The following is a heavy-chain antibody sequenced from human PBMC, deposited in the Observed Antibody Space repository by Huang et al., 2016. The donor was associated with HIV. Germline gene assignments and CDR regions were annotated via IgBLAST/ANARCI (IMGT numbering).Heavy chain of an antibody. CDR3: AAGYDTYYDI. D-gene: IGHD2-21*01. Sequence: QVQLVQSGAEVKKPGASVKVSCKVSGYTLTELSIHWVRQAPGKGLEWMGGFAPEHGEIIYAQNFQGRVTMTEDTSTDTAYMELHSLRPEDTAVYYCAAGYDTYYDIWGQGTMVIASS. V-gene: IGHV1-24*01. J-gene: IGHJ3*02. CDR1: GYTLTELS. CDR2: FAPEHGEI.